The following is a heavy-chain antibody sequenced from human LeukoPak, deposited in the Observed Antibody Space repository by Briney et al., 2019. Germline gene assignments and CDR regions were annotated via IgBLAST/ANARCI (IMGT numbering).Heavy chain of an antibody. CDR1: GGSFSGYY. CDR3: ARVRCSGGSCYSRVYDC. J-gene: IGHJ4*02. D-gene: IGHD2-15*01. V-gene: IGHV4-34*01. CDR2: INHSGST. Sequence: SETLSLTCAVYGGSFSGYYWSWIRQPPGKGLEWIGEINHSGSTNYNPSLKSRVTISVDTSKNQFSLKLSSVTAADTAVYYCARVRCSGGSCYSRVYDCWGQGTLVTVSS.